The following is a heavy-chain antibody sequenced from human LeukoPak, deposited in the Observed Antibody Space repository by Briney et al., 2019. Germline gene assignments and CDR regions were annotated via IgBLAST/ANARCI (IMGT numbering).Heavy chain of an antibody. J-gene: IGHJ4*02. CDR2: IYADGGT. D-gene: IGHD5-18*01. CDR3: AKTNNYAYVH. CDR1: GFTVSNSY. Sequence: QPGGSLRLSCAASGFTVSNSYMTWVRQAPGKGLEWVSIIYADGGTYYADSLKGRFTISRDISKNTVFLQMNSLRAEDTAVYYCAKTNNYAYVHWGQGTLVTVSS. V-gene: IGHV3-66*01.